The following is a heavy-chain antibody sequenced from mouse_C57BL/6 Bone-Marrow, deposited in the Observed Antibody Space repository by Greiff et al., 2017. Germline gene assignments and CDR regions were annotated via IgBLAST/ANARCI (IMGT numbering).Heavy chain of an antibody. V-gene: IGHV1-69*01. CDR2: IDPSDSYT. D-gene: IGHD1-1*01. CDR1: GYTFTSYW. J-gene: IGHJ3*01. Sequence: QVQLQQPGAELVMPGASVKLSCKASGYTFTSYWMHWVKQRPGKGLEWLGEIDPSDSYTNYNQKFKGKSTLTVDKSSSAAYMQLSSLTSEDSAVYYCAREGYYYYGPCVAYWGQGTLVTVSA. CDR3: AREGYYYYGPCVAY.